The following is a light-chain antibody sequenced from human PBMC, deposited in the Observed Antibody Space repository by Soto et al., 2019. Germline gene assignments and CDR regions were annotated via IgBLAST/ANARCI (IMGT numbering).Light chain of an antibody. CDR1: SSNIGAGYD. V-gene: IGLV1-40*01. Sequence: QSVLTQPPSVYGAPRQRVTISCTGSSSNIGAGYDVHWYQQLPGTAPKLLIYGNSNRPSGVPDRFSGSKSGTSASLAITGLQAEDEADYYCQSYDSSLSGYVFGTGTKVTVL. CDR3: QSYDSSLSGYV. J-gene: IGLJ1*01. CDR2: GNS.